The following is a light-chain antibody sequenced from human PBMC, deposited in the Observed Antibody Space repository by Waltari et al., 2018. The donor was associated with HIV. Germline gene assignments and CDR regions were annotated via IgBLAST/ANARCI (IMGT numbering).Light chain of an antibody. Sequence: QSALTQPASVSGSPGQSITISCPGTSSDVGSYNLVSWYQQHPGKAPKLMIYEVGKRPSGVSNRFSGSKSGNTASLTISGLQAEDEADYYCCSYAGSSTFGVFGGGTKLTVL. J-gene: IGLJ3*02. CDR1: SSDVGSYNL. V-gene: IGLV2-23*02. CDR2: EVG. CDR3: CSYAGSSTFGV.